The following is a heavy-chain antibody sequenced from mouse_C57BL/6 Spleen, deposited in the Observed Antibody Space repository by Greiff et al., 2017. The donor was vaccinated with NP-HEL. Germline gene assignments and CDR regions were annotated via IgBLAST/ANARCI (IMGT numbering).Heavy chain of an antibody. CDR1: GFTFSDYG. Sequence: EVKLMESGGGLVKPGGSLKLSCAASGFTFSDYGMHWVRQAPEKGLEWVAYISSGSSTIYYAATVKGRFTISRDNAKNTLFLQMTSLRSEGTAMYYCARPAGTGAMDYWGQGTSVTVSS. CDR3: ARPAGTGAMDY. CDR2: ISSGSSTI. D-gene: IGHD4-1*01. J-gene: IGHJ4*01. V-gene: IGHV5-17*01.